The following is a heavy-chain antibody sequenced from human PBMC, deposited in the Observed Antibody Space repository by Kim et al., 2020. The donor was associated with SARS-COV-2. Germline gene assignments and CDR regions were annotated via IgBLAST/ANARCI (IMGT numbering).Heavy chain of an antibody. CDR1: GYTFTSYD. Sequence: ASVKVSCKASGYTFTSYDINWVRQATGQGLEWMGWMNPNSGNTGYAQKFQGRVTMTRNTSISTAYMELSSLRSEDTAVYYCARGGHSNYDYYYYYGMDVWGQGTTVTVSS. J-gene: IGHJ6*02. CDR2: MNPNSGNT. D-gene: IGHD4-4*01. CDR3: ARGGHSNYDYYYYYGMDV. V-gene: IGHV1-8*01.